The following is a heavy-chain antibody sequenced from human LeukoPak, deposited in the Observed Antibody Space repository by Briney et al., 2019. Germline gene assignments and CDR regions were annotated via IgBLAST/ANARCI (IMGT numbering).Heavy chain of an antibody. J-gene: IGHJ6*02. V-gene: IGHV4-39*01. D-gene: IGHD2-15*01. CDR1: GDSMTSSNHY. CDR3: ARRSHCTGDSCYPV. CDR2: IYYGGST. Sequence: SETLSLTCTVSGDSMTSSNHYWVWMRQPPGKGLEWIGSIYYGGSTYYNPSLKSRVTISQDTSKNQFSLKVNTVTAADTAVYHCARRSHCTGDSCYPVWGQGTTVTVSS.